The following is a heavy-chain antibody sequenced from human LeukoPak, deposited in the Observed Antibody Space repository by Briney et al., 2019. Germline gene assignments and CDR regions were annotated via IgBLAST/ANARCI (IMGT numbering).Heavy chain of an antibody. CDR1: GFTFSSYA. J-gene: IGHJ6*03. CDR2: ISYDGSNK. CDR3: ARPSGQNYDFWSGYYYDYYYYMDV. V-gene: IGHV3-30-3*01. D-gene: IGHD3-3*01. Sequence: QAGRSLRLSCAASGFTFSSYAMHWVRQAPGKGLEWVAVISYDGSNKYYADSVKGRFTISRDNSKNTLYLQMNSLRAEDTAVYYCARPSGQNYDFWSGYYYDYYYYMDVWGKGTTVTVSS.